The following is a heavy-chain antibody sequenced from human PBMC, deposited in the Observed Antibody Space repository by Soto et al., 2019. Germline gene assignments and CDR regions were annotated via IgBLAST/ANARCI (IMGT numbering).Heavy chain of an antibody. CDR1: GFTFSSYG. CDR3: VKERYAQLWLEDYGMDV. CDR2: ISYDGTDK. D-gene: IGHD5-18*01. Sequence: QVQLVESGGGVVQPGRSLRLSCAASGFTFSSYGIHWVRQAPGKGLEWVALISYDGTDKYYADSVKGRFTISRDNSQNTLYLQMRSLGPEDTAVYYCVKERYAQLWLEDYGMDVWGQGTTVTV. J-gene: IGHJ6*02. V-gene: IGHV3-30*18.